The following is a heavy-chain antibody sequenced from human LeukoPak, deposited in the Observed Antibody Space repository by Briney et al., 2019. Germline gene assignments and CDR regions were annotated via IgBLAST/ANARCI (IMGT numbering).Heavy chain of an antibody. V-gene: IGHV4-39*07. CDR1: GGSISTSNYY. Sequence: PSETLSLTCTVSGGSISTSNYYWGWIRQPPGKGLEWIGNIFYSGSTYYGPSLKSRLTISLDTSKNQFSLKLSSVTAVDTAVYYCARDRLSSGWYRGPYNWFGPWGQGTLVTVSS. CDR3: ARDRLSSGWYRGPYNWFGP. J-gene: IGHJ5*02. D-gene: IGHD6-19*01. CDR2: IFYSGST.